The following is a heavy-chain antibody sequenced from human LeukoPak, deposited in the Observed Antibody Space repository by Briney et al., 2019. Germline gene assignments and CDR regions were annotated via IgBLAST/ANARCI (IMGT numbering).Heavy chain of an antibody. CDR3: ARAAGGGYFDF. Sequence: ASVKVSCKASGGTFSSYAISWVRQAPGQGLEWMGGISAYNGNTNYAQNLQGRVTMTTDTSTSTVYLDLRSLRSDDTAVYYCARAAGGGYFDFWGQGTLVTVSS. D-gene: IGHD6-13*01. CDR2: ISAYNGNT. V-gene: IGHV1-18*01. CDR1: GGTFSSYA. J-gene: IGHJ4*02.